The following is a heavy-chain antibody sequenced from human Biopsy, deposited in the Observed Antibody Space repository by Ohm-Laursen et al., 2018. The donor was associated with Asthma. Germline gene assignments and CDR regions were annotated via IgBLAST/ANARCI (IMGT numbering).Heavy chain of an antibody. J-gene: IGHJ4*02. Sequence: LRLSCTAPGFTVSRDHMFWVRQAPGKGLEWVSVIYSGGTSHTADSVRGRFTISRDFSKNTLHLQMHSLRVEDTAVYYCARGDSSGWSHYYFDYWGQGTLVTVSS. CDR1: GFTVSRDH. CDR3: ARGDSSGWSHYYFDY. V-gene: IGHV3-53*01. CDR2: IYSGGTS. D-gene: IGHD6-19*01.